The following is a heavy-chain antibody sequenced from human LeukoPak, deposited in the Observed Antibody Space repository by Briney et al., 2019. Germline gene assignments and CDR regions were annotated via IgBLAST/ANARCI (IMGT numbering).Heavy chain of an antibody. J-gene: IGHJ4*02. CDR1: GGSISSSSYY. Sequence: SETLSLTCTVSGGSISSSSYYWGWIRQPPGKGLEWIGSIYYSGNTYYNPSLKSRVTISVDTSKNQFSLKLSSVTAADTAVYYCARDGVFRSSAPDYWGQGTLVTVSS. CDR2: IYYSGNT. D-gene: IGHD6-6*01. V-gene: IGHV4-39*07. CDR3: ARDGVFRSSAPDY.